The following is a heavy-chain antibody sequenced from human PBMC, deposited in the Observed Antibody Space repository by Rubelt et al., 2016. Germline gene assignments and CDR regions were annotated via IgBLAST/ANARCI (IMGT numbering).Heavy chain of an antibody. J-gene: IGHJ3*02. Sequence: EVQLVESGGGLVQPGGSLRLSCAASGFTFSTYSMNWVRQAPGKGLEWVSYISSSSSSIYYADSVRGRFTLSRDNAKDSLYMKRNSRRAEDTAVYYCARDGRYSYAFDSWGQGTMVTVSS. CDR1: GFTFSTYS. CDR3: ARDGRYSYAFDS. CDR2: ISSSSSSI. V-gene: IGHV3-48*01. D-gene: IGHD5-18*01.